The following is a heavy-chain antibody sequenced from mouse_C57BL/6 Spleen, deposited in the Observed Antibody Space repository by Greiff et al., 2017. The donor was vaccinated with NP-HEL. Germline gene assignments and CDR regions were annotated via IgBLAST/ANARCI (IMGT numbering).Heavy chain of an antibody. CDR2: IDPSDSET. CDR3: AREREIYGSTLYYYAMDY. CDR1: GYTFTSYW. Sequence: QVQLQQPGAELVRPGSSVKLSCKASGYTFTSYWMHWVKQRPIQGLEWIVNIDPSDSETHYNQKFKDKATLTVDKSSSTAYMQLSSLTSEDSAVYYCAREREIYGSTLYYYAMDYWGQGTSVTVSS. V-gene: IGHV1-52*01. J-gene: IGHJ4*01. D-gene: IGHD1-1*01.